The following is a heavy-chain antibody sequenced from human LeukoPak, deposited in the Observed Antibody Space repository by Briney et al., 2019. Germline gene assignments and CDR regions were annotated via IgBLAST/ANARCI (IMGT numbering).Heavy chain of an antibody. Sequence: ASVKVSCKASGDTFTSYGISWVRQAPGQGLEWMGWISAYNGNTNYAQKLQGRVTMTADTSTSTAYMELRSLRSDDTAVYYCAVWGIAAAGTKFDYWGQGTLVTVSS. CDR3: AVWGIAAAGTKFDY. CDR1: GDTFTSYG. CDR2: ISAYNGNT. V-gene: IGHV1-18*01. D-gene: IGHD6-13*01. J-gene: IGHJ4*02.